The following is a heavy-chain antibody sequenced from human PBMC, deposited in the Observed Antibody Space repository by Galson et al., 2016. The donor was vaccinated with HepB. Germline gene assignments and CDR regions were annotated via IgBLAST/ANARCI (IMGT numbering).Heavy chain of an antibody. CDR2: IYYSGTT. D-gene: IGHD5-18*01. CDR1: GGSVSSGSNY. Sequence: SETLSLTCTVSGGSVSSGSNYWTWIRQPPGKGLEWIGFIYYSGTTNYNPSLKSRVTMSVDTSKNQFSLKLSSVTAADTAVYYCARDGGFSSGYAFFSWGQGTPVIVSS. CDR3: ARDGGFSSGYAFFS. V-gene: IGHV4-61*01. J-gene: IGHJ5*02.